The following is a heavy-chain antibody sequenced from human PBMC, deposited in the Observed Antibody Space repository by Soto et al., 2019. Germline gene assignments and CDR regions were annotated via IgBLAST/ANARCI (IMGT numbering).Heavy chain of an antibody. Sequence: SETLSLTCTVSSDSVSSSSYTWGWIRQPPGKGPEWIGSIYSSGSTYYNPSLNSRVTVSVDTSKNQFSLKVTSVTAADTAVYYCARGPPIFYWGQGTLVTVSS. D-gene: IGHD3-9*01. CDR1: SDSVSSSSYT. V-gene: IGHV4-39*07. CDR2: IYSSGST. CDR3: ARGPPIFY. J-gene: IGHJ4*02.